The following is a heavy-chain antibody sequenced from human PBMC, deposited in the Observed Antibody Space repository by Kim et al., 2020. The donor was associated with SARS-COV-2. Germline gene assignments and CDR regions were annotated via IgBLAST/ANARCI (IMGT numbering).Heavy chain of an antibody. CDR1: GGSISSYY. D-gene: IGHD3-3*01. J-gene: IGHJ2*01. CDR3: ARALLPRWSDRGGCLFDL. V-gene: IGHV4-59*01. Sequence: SETLSLTCTVSGGSISSYYWSWIRQPPGKGLEWIGYIYYSGSTNYNPSLKSRVTISVDTSKNQFSLKLSSVTAADTAVYYCARALLPRWSDRGGCLFDLWGRGTLVTVSS. CDR2: IYYSGST.